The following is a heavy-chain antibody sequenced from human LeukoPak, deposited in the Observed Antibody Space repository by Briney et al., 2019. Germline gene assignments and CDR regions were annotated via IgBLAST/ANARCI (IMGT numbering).Heavy chain of an antibody. Sequence: GGSLRLSCAASGLIFSSYWMSWVRQAPGKGLEWVSVIYSGGSTYYADSVKGRFTISRDNSKNTLYLQMNSLRAEDTAVYYCARDCGGAYGSYYFDYWGQGALVTVPS. CDR3: ARDCGGAYGSYYFDY. CDR1: GLIFSSYW. V-gene: IGHV3-66*01. D-gene: IGHD2-21*01. J-gene: IGHJ4*02. CDR2: IYSGGST.